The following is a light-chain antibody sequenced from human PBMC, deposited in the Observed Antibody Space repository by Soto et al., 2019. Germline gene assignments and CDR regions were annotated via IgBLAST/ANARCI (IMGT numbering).Light chain of an antibody. Sequence: EIVLTQSPGTLSLSPGERATLSCRASQSVRSRYLAWYQQKPGQAPRLLIYGASSRASGIPDRFSGSGSGTDLTLTISRLEPEDFEVYYCQQYGISPFTLGPGTKVDIK. CDR3: QQYGISPFT. J-gene: IGKJ3*01. CDR1: QSVRSRY. V-gene: IGKV3-20*01. CDR2: GAS.